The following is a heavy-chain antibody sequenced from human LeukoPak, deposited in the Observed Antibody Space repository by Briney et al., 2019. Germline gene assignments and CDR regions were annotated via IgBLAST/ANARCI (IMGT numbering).Heavy chain of an antibody. CDR1: GGSISSYY. V-gene: IGHV4-4*07. J-gene: IGHJ4*02. CDR3: ARGGLTYYYDSSGYLFGY. Sequence: SETLSLTCTVSGGSISSYYWSWIRQPAGKGLEWIGRIYTSGSTNYNPSLKSRVTMSVDTSKNQFSLKLSSVTAADTAVYYCARGGLTYYYDSSGYLFGYWGQGTLVTVSS. D-gene: IGHD3-22*01. CDR2: IYTSGST.